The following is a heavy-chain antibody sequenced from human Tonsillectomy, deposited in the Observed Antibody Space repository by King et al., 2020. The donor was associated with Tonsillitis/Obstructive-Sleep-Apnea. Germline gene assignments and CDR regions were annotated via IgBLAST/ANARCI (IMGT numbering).Heavy chain of an antibody. V-gene: IGHV3-21*01. CDR2: ISSSSSYI. J-gene: IGHJ4*02. D-gene: IGHD3-9*01. CDR1: GFTFSSYN. Sequence: VQLVESGGGLVKPGGSLRLSCAASGFTFSSYNMNWVRQAPGKGLEWVSSISSSSSYIYYADSVKGRFTISRDNAKNSLYLQMNSLRAEDTAVYYCARGYYEILTGYYLIDYWGQGTLVTVSS. CDR3: ARGYYEILTGYYLIDY.